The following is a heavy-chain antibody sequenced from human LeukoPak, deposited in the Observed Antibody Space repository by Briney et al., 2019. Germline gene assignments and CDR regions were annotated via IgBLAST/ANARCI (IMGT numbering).Heavy chain of an antibody. V-gene: IGHV3-30*03. J-gene: IGHJ4*02. D-gene: IGHD3-16*01. Sequence: GGSLRLSCAASGCSSSRIGMHWVRQAPGKGLDWVALISHDGSQRYYTDSVRGRFTISRDNSKNTLYLQMDSLRAEDTAVYYCARGQNRNGGALAYWGQGTLVTVSS. CDR3: ARGQNRNGGALAY. CDR2: ISHDGSQR. CDR1: GCSSSRIG.